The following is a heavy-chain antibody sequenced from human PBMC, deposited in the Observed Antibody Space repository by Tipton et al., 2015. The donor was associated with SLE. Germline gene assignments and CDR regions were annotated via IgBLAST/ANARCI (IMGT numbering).Heavy chain of an antibody. CDR3: AKAKALLLWFGELDV. CDR2: IYYSGST. Sequence: TLSLTCTVSGGSISSSSYYWGWIRQPPGKGLEWIGSIYYSGSTYYNPSLKSRVTISVETSKNQFSLKLSSVTAADTALYYCAKAKALLLWFGELDVWGKGTTVTVSS. V-gene: IGHV4-39*07. J-gene: IGHJ6*04. D-gene: IGHD3-10*01. CDR1: GGSISSSSYY.